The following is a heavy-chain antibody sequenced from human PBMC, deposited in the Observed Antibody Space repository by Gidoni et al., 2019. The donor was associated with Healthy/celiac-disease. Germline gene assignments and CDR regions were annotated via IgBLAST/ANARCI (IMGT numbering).Heavy chain of an antibody. V-gene: IGHV3-30*18. Sequence: QVQLVESGGGVVQPGRSLRLSCAASGFTFSSYGMHWFRQAPGKGLEWVAVISYDGSNKYYADSVKGRFTISRDNSKNTLYLQMNSLRAEDTAVYYCAKNSGELDYFDYWGQGTLVTVSS. CDR3: AKNSGELDYFDY. CDR2: ISYDGSNK. CDR1: GFTFSSYG. D-gene: IGHD3-10*01. J-gene: IGHJ4*02.